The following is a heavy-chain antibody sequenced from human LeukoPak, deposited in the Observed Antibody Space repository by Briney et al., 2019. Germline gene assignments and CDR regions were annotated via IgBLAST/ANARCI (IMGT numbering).Heavy chain of an antibody. CDR2: IYYSGST. J-gene: IGHJ5*02. CDR3: ARHGTSGTNLNWFDP. V-gene: IGHV4-61*08. CDR1: GGSISSGGYY. D-gene: IGHD1-1*01. Sequence: SETLSLTCTVSGGSISSGGYYWSWTRQHPGKGLEWIGYIYYSGSTNYNPSLKSRVTISVDTSKNQFSLKLSSVTAADTAVYYCARHGTSGTNLNWFDPWGQGTLVTVSS.